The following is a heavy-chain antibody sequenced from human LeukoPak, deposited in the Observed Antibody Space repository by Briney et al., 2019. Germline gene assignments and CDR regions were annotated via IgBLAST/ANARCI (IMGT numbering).Heavy chain of an antibody. CDR1: GYTFTSYD. V-gene: IGHV1-8*01. CDR3: ARASGSYNDAFDI. D-gene: IGHD1-26*01. J-gene: IGHJ3*02. CDR2: MNPNSGNT. Sequence: ASVKVSCKASGYTFTSYDINWVRQATGQGLEWMGWMNPNSGNTGYAQKFQGRVTMTRNTSISTAYMELSSLRSDDTAVYYCARASGSYNDAFDIWGQGTMVTVSS.